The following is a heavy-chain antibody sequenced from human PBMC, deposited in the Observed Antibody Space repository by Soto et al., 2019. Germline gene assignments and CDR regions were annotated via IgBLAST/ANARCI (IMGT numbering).Heavy chain of an antibody. CDR2: ISYDGTET. J-gene: IGHJ6*02. D-gene: IGHD3-10*02. V-gene: IGHV3-74*03. CDR3: ARCSKAYHHYYATDV. Sequence: PGGSLRLSCAASGFTFSGYWMHWVRQAPGKGLVWVSHISYDGTETTYADSVKGRFTISRDNPKSTLYLQMNSVRAEDTGVYYCARCSKAYHHYYATDVWGQGTSVTVSS. CDR1: GFTFSGYW.